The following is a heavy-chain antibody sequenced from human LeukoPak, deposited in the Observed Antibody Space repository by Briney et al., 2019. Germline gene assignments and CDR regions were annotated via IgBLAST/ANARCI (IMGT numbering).Heavy chain of an antibody. D-gene: IGHD6-19*01. CDR1: GYTFTSYD. V-gene: IGHV1-8*01. CDR3: ARTYSSGWYGRDWFDP. CDR2: MNPNSGNT. J-gene: IGHJ5*02. Sequence: ASVKVSCKASGYTFTSYDINWVRQATGQGLEWMGWMNPNSGNTGYAQKFQGRVTMTRNTSISTAYMELSGLRSEDTAVYYCARTYSSGWYGRDWFDPWGEGTLVTVSS.